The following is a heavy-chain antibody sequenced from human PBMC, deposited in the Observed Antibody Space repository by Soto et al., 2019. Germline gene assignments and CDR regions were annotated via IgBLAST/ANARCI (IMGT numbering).Heavy chain of an antibody. Sequence: QVQLQESGPGLVKPSQTLSLTCTVSGGSISSGGYYWSWIRQHPGKGLEWIGYIYYSGSTYYNPSLKSRVTISVDTXXHXFXXKLSSVTAADTAVYYCAAGRDYDSSGSYYGWGLGYWGQGTLVTVSS. CDR3: AAGRDYDSSGSYYGWGLGY. D-gene: IGHD3-22*01. CDR1: GGSISSGGYY. CDR2: IYYSGST. V-gene: IGHV4-31*03. J-gene: IGHJ4*02.